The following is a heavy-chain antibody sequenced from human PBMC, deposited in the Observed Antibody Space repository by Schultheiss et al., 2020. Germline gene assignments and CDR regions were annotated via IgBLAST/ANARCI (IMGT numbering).Heavy chain of an antibody. CDR2: IYTSGST. J-gene: IGHJ4*02. CDR3: ARSSPSLIDY. Sequence: SQTLSLTCTVSGGSISSSSYYWGWIRHPPGKGLEWIGRIYTSGSTYYNPSLKSRVTISVDTSKNQFSLKLSSVTAADTAVYYCARSSPSLIDYWGQGTLVTVSS. V-gene: IGHV4-39*01. CDR1: GGSISSSSYY. D-gene: IGHD6-19*01.